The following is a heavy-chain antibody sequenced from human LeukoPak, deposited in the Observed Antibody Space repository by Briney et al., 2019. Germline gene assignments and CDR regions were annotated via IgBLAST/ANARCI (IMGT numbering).Heavy chain of an antibody. J-gene: IGHJ6*03. D-gene: IGHD4-11*01. V-gene: IGHV4-61*02. CDR1: GGSISSSSYY. CDR3: ARLQYFDMDV. Sequence: PSETLSLTCTVSGGSISSSSYYWTWIRQPAGKGLERVGRVSASGTTDYNPSLKSRVIISVDTSKNQFSLRLSSVTAADTAVYYCARLQYFDMDVWGKGTTVTVSS. CDR2: VSASGTT.